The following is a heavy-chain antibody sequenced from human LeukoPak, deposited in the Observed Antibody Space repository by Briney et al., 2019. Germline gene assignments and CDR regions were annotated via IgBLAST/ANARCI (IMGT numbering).Heavy chain of an antibody. CDR3: ARDKEAGPGIPLDAAFDI. Sequence: PSETLSLTCTVSGGSISSYYWSWIRQPPGKGLEWIGYIHHTGTTNYNPSLQSRVTLSVATSKNQFSLKLTSVTAADTAVYFCARDKEAGPGIPLDAAFDIWGQGTMVTVSS. CDR1: GGSISSYY. V-gene: IGHV4-59*01. D-gene: IGHD3-16*01. CDR2: IHHTGTT. J-gene: IGHJ3*02.